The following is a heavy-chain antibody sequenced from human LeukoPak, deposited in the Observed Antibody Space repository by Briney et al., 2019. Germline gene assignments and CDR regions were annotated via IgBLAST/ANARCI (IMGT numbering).Heavy chain of an antibody. CDR1: GVSISSYY. V-gene: IGHV4-59*01. J-gene: IGHJ6*03. D-gene: IGHD4-11*01. CDR3: ARGGWYSNFYYYYMDV. Sequence: PSETLSLTCTVSGVSISSYYWSWIRQPPGKGLEWIGYIYYSGSTNYNPSLKSRVTISVDTSKNQFSLKLSSVTAADTAVYYCARGGWYSNFYYYYMDVWGKGTTVTVSS. CDR2: IYYSGST.